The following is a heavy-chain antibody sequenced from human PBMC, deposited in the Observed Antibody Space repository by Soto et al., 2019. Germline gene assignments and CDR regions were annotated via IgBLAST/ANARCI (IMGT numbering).Heavy chain of an antibody. J-gene: IGHJ4*02. CDR2: IKTNTEGGTT. D-gene: IGHD3-16*02. V-gene: IGHV3-15*01. Sequence: EVQLVESGGGLVKPGGSLRLSCAASGFTFNKAWAHWVRQAPGKGLEWLGRIKTNTEGGTTDYAAIVKSRFTISKDDSEKTLFLQMNSLNTEDTAVYYCLTDDNWATNRYRFYWGRGTLVTVSS. CDR1: GFTFNKAW. CDR3: LTDDNWATNRYRFY.